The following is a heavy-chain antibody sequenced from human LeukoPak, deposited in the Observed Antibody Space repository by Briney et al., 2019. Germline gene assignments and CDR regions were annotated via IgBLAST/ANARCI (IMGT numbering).Heavy chain of an antibody. J-gene: IGHJ4*02. CDR1: GFTFSSYG. Sequence: GGSLRLSCAASGFTFSSYGMHWVRQAPGKGLEWVAFIRFDGSDKYYADSVKGRFTISRDDSKNTLYLQMNSLRPEDTAVYHCTKSDTSGYRTYHFNYWGQGTLVIVSS. D-gene: IGHD3-22*01. V-gene: IGHV3-30*02. CDR3: TKSDTSGYRTYHFNY. CDR2: IRFDGSDK.